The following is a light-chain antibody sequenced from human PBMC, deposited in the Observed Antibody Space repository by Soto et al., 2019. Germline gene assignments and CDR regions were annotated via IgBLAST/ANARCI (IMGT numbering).Light chain of an antibody. V-gene: IGKV3-15*01. Sequence: EIVLTQSPATLSVSPGERATLSCRASQSVSTRLAWYQQKPGQAPRLLIYGESTRATGIPARFSGSGSDTEFTLTISSLQSEDFAVYYCQQYNNWPPYTFGQGTKLEI. J-gene: IGKJ2*01. CDR1: QSVSTR. CDR3: QQYNNWPPYT. CDR2: GES.